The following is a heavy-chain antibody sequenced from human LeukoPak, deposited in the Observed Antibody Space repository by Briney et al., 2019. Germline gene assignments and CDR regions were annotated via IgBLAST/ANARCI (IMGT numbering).Heavy chain of an antibody. Sequence: PGGSLRLSCAASGFTFNSYWMNWVRQAPWKGLEWVANIKRDGSEKYYVDSVKGRFTISRDNAKNSLDLQMNSLRVEDTAVYYCARLGPASSGWPESFDYWGQGTLVTVSS. CDR2: IKRDGSEK. J-gene: IGHJ4*02. CDR1: GFTFNSYW. V-gene: IGHV3-7*03. CDR3: ARLGPASSGWPESFDY. D-gene: IGHD6-19*01.